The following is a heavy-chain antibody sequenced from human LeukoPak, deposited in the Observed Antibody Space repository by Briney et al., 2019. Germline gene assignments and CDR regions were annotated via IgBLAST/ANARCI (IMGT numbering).Heavy chain of an antibody. V-gene: IGHV1-69*04. CDR1: GGTFSSYA. D-gene: IGHD6-19*01. CDR2: IIPILGIA. CDR3: ARGSSGWWGVPFDY. J-gene: IGHJ4*02. Sequence: ASVKVSCKASGGTFSSYAISWVRQAPGQGLEWMGRIIPILGIANYAQKFQGRVTITADKSTSTAYMELSSLRSEGTAVYYCARGSSGWWGVPFDYWGQGTPVTVSS.